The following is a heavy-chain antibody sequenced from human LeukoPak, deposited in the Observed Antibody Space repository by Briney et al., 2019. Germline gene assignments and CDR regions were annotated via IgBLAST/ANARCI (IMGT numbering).Heavy chain of an antibody. CDR2: ISSSSSYI. CDR3: ARAGYVYYYDS. V-gene: IGHV3-21*01. J-gene: IGHJ4*02. D-gene: IGHD3-22*01. Sequence: GGSLRLSCAASGFSFSSYNMNWVRQAPGKGLEWVSFISSSSSYIYYVDSVKGRFTISRDNAKNSLYLQMNSLRAEDTAVYYCARAGYVYYYDSWGQGTLVTVSS. CDR1: GFSFSSYN.